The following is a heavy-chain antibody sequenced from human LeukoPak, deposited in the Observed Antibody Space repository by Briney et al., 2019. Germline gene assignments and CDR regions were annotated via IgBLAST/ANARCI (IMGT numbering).Heavy chain of an antibody. CDR3: ARDCSTSCYPLRGFDM. Sequence: PGGSLRLSCAASGFTFSGYWMSWVRQAPGKGLEWVANIKQEGSEKYYVDSVKGRFTISRDNAKNSLYLQMNSLRDEDTAVYYCARDCSTSCYPLRGFDMWGQGTMVTVSS. CDR1: GFTFSGYW. D-gene: IGHD2-2*01. V-gene: IGHV3-7*01. J-gene: IGHJ3*02. CDR2: IKQEGSEK.